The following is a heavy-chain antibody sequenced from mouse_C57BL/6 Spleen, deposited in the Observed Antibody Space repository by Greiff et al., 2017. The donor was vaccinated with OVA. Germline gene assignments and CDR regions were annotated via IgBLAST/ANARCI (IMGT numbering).Heavy chain of an antibody. CDR2: IHPNSGST. CDR1: GYTFTSYW. J-gene: IGHJ2*01. D-gene: IGHD1-1*01. V-gene: IGHV1-64*01. CDR3: ALITTVVAGDYFDD. Sequence: QVQLQQPGAELVKPGASVKLSCKASGYTFTSYWMHWVKQRPGQGLEWIGMIHPNSGSTNYNEKFKSKATLTVDKSSSTAYMQLSSLTSEDSAVYYCALITTVVAGDYFDDWGKGTTLTVSS.